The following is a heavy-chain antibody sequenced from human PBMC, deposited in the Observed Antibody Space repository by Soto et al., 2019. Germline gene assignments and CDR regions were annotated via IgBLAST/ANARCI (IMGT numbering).Heavy chain of an antibody. CDR1: GHSLNKYD. CDR3: SDTGDH. D-gene: IGHD2-8*02. J-gene: IGHJ1*01. Sequence: ASVKVSCKASGHSLNKYDINWVRQAPGQGLEWMGWVNPNSGETGFAQKFQGRITMTRNTSINTVYMELRSLRSDDTAVYFCSDTGDHWGQGNLVTGSS. CDR2: VNPNSGET. V-gene: IGHV1-8*01.